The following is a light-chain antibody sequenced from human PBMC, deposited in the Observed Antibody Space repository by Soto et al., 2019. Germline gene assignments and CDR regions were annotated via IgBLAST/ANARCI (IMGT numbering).Light chain of an antibody. CDR1: SSDIGGYIY. V-gene: IGLV2-14*03. J-gene: IGLJ1*01. CDR2: DVS. Sequence: QSVLTQPASVSGSPGQSITISCTGTSSDIGGYIYVSWYQHHPGKVPKLIIYDVSYRPSGVSNRFSGSQSGSTASLTISRLQAEDEADYYCSSYTSSSTLEVFGTGTKLTVL. CDR3: SSYTSSSTLEV.